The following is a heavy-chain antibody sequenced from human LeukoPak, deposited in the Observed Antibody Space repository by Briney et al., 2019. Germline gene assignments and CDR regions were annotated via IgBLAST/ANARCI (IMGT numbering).Heavy chain of an antibody. CDR1: GFTFSTYV. CDR2: ILHNGDST. Sequence: GGSLRLSCAASGFTFSTYVMSWVRQDPGKGLEWLSLILHNGDSTYYADSVKGRFTISRDNSKNTLYLQMNSLRAEDTAVYYCARLSSFAFDIWGQGTMVTVSS. V-gene: IGHV3-23*01. CDR3: ARLSSFAFDI. D-gene: IGHD3-16*02. J-gene: IGHJ3*02.